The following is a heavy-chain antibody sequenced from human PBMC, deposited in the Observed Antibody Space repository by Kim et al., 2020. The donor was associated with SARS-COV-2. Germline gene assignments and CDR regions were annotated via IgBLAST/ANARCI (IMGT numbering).Heavy chain of an antibody. CDR2: ISSSSSYI. CDR1: GFTFSSYS. D-gene: IGHD3-9*01. J-gene: IGHJ6*02. V-gene: IGHV3-21*01. CDR3: ARVDYDILTGYYSPWYYYGMDV. Sequence: GGSLRLSCAASGFTFSSYSMNWVRQAPGKGLEWVSSISSSSSYIYYADSVKGRFTISRDNAKNSLYLQMNSLRAEDTAVYYCARVDYDILTGYYSPWYYYGMDVWGQGTTVTVSS.